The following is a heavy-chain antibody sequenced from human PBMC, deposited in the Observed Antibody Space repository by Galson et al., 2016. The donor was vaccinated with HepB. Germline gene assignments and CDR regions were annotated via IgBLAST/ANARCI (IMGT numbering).Heavy chain of an antibody. CDR3: ARHSSYYGNFDY. J-gene: IGHJ4*02. CDR1: GGSISNNNW. V-gene: IGHV4-39*01. CDR2: IYYSGST. D-gene: IGHD2-15*01. Sequence: SETLSLTCAVSGGSISNNNWWSWVRQAPGKGLEWIGSIYYSGSTYYNPSLKSRVTISVDTSKNQFSLNLSSVTAADTAVYYCARHSSYYGNFDYWGQGTLVTVSS.